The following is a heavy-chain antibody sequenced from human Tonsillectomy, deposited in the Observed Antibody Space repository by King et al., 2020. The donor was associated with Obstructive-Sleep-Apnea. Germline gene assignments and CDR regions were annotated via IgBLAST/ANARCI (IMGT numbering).Heavy chain of an antibody. J-gene: IGHJ4*02. D-gene: IGHD3-3*01. CDR3: TSRGTIFGVVITDY. CDR2: IKSKTDGGTT. V-gene: IGHV3-15*01. CDR1: GFTFSNAW. Sequence: QLVQSGGGLVKPGGSLRLSCAASGFTFSNAWMSWVRQAPGKGLEWVGRIKSKTDGGTTDYAAPVKGRFTISRDDSKNPLYLQMNSLKTEDTAVYYCTSRGTIFGVVITDYWGQGTLVTVSS.